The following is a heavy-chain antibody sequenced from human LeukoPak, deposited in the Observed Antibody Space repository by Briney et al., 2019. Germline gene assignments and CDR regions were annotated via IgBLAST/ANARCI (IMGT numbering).Heavy chain of an antibody. D-gene: IGHD6-13*01. CDR2: ISSSSSYI. J-gene: IGHJ4*02. CDR3: ARGIAAPIDY. V-gene: IGHV3-21*01. CDR1: GFTFSSYS. Sequence: PGGPLRLSCAASGFTFSSYSMNWVRQAPGKGLEWVSSISSSSSYIYYADSVKGRFTISRDNAKNSLYLKMNSLRAEDTAVYYCARGIAAPIDYWGQGTLVTVSS.